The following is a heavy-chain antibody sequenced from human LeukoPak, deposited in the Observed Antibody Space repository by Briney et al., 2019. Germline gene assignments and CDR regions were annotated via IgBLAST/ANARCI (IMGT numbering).Heavy chain of an antibody. CDR1: GFSFSTYT. CDR3: SPGGYSGYDFDF. J-gene: IGHJ4*02. V-gene: IGHV3-48*01. D-gene: IGHD5-12*01. Sequence: GGSLRLSCAASGFSFSTYTMNWVLQAPGKGLDWVSYISSSSSTIYYADSVKGRFTISRDNANNSLYLQMNSLRTEDTAVYYCSPGGYSGYDFDFWGQGTLVTVSS. CDR2: ISSSSSTI.